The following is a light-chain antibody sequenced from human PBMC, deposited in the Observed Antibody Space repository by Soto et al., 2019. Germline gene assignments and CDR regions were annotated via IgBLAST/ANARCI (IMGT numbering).Light chain of an antibody. Sequence: AIQLTQSPSSLSATVGDRVTITCRASQGISSALAWYQQKPGKAPKLLIYDASSLESGVPSRFSGSGSGTDFTLTISSLQPEDFATYYCQQFNSYLLTFGQGTRLEIK. CDR1: QGISSA. J-gene: IGKJ5*01. CDR2: DAS. V-gene: IGKV1-13*02. CDR3: QQFNSYLLT.